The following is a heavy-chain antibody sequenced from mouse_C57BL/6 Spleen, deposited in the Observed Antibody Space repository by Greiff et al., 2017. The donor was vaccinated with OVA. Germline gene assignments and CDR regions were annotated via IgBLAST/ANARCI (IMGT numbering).Heavy chain of an antibody. D-gene: IGHD2-5*01. CDR2: IDPSDSYT. CDR3: AKGSNYRYFDV. J-gene: IGHJ1*03. V-gene: IGHV1-69*01. Sequence: QVQLKQPGAELVMPGASVKLSCKASGYTFTSYWMHWVKQRPGQGLEWIGEIDPSDSYTNYNQKFKGKSTLTVDKSSSTAYMQLSSLTSEDSAVYYCAKGSNYRYFDVWGTGTTVTVSS. CDR1: GYTFTSYW.